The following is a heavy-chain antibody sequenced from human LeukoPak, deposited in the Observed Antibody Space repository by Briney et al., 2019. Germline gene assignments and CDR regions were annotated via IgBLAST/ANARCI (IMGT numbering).Heavy chain of an antibody. Sequence: ASVKVSCKASGYTFTGYYMHWVRQAPGQGLEWMGWINPNSGGTNYAQKFQGRVTMTRDTSISTAYMELSRLRSDDTAVYYCGRVRWPGRFDAFDIWGQGTMVTVSS. J-gene: IGHJ3*02. D-gene: IGHD6-13*01. V-gene: IGHV1-2*02. CDR2: INPNSGGT. CDR1: GYTFTGYY. CDR3: GRVRWPGRFDAFDI.